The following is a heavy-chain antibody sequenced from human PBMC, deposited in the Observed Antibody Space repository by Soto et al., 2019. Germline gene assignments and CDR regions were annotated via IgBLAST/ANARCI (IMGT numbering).Heavy chain of an antibody. CDR1: GFTFSSYS. CDR2: ISSSSSNI. Sequence: GGSLRLSCAASGFTFSSYSMNWVRQAPGKGLEWVSSISSSSSNIYYADSVKGRFTISRDNAKNSLYLQMNSLRAEDTAVYYCARVWTYYSYEYYFDYWGQGTLVTVSS. CDR3: ARVWTYYSYEYYFDY. V-gene: IGHV3-21*01. J-gene: IGHJ4*02. D-gene: IGHD3-22*01.